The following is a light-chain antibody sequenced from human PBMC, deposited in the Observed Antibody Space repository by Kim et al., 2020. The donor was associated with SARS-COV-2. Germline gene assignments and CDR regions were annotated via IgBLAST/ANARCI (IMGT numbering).Light chain of an antibody. Sequence: GQRVTISGSGRAPNIGNNTVNWYQQHPGTAPNLLIYSNNQRPSGVPDRCSGSKSGTSASLAISGLQSEDEADYYCAAWDDSLNGWVFVGGTQLTVL. CDR2: SNN. V-gene: IGLV1-44*01. J-gene: IGLJ3*02. CDR1: APNIGNNT. CDR3: AAWDDSLNGWV.